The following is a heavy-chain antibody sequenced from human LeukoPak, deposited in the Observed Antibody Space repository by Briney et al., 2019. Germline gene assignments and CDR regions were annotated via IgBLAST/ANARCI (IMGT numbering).Heavy chain of an antibody. J-gene: IGHJ4*02. Sequence: SQTLSLTCTVSGGSISSGGYYWSWIRQHPGKGLEWIGYIYYSGSTYYNPSLKSRVTISVDTSKNQSSLKLSSVTAADTAVYYCARVSYDILTGYFFAIDCWVRGTLVTVSS. CDR1: GGSISSGGYY. V-gene: IGHV4-31*03. CDR2: IYYSGST. CDR3: ARVSYDILTGYFFAIDC. D-gene: IGHD3-9*01.